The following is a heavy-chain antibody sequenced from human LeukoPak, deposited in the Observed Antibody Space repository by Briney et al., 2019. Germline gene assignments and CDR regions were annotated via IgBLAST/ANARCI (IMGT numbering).Heavy chain of an antibody. CDR2: IKQDGSEK. Sequence: GGSLRLSCAASGFTFNRYWMSWVRQAPGKGPEWVANIKQDGSEKYYVDSVKGRFTISRDNAKNSLYPQMNSLRAEDTAVYYCARESGEFGLGYQLDPWGQGTLVSVSS. D-gene: IGHD2-2*01. CDR1: GFTFNRYW. J-gene: IGHJ5*02. V-gene: IGHV3-7*03. CDR3: ARESGEFGLGYQLDP.